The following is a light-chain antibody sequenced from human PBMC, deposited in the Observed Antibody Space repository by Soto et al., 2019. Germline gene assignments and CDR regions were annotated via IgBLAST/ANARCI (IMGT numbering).Light chain of an antibody. CDR3: QQYNNWPPIT. CDR2: AAS. J-gene: IGKJ3*01. V-gene: IGKV3-15*01. Sequence: EIVMTQSPATLSVSPGERATLSCRASQSVSGNLAWYQQKPGQAPRLLIYAASTRATGIPARFSGSGSATEFTLPLRSLQSEDFAVYYCQQYNNWPPITFGPGTKVDIK. CDR1: QSVSGN.